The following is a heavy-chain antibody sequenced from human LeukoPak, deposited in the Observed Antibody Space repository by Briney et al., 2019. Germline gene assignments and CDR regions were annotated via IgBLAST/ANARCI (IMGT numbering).Heavy chain of an antibody. D-gene: IGHD2-15*01. V-gene: IGHV3-48*01. CDR3: AREEDGLDY. CDR2: ISSSRSTI. J-gene: IGHJ4*02. Sequence: GGSLRLSCSASGFTFSSYSMNWVRQAPGRGLEWVSYISSSRSTIYYADSVKGRFTISRDNAKNSLYLQMNSLRAEDTAVYYCAREEDGLDYWGQGTLVTVSS. CDR1: GFTFSSYS.